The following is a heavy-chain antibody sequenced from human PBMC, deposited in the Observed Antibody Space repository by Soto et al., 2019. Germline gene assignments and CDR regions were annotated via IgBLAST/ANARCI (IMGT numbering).Heavy chain of an antibody. CDR1: GFTFSDYA. V-gene: IGHV3-23*01. J-gene: IGHJ6*02. CDR2: LSDSGSST. CDR3: ARGGLSGVDV. Sequence: PGGSLRLSCAASGFTFSDYAMSWVRQAPGKGLEWVSALSDSGSSTYYADSVKGRFTISGDNSKDTLHVQMDNLRLEDTAVYYCARGGLSGVDVWGLGTMVTVSS. D-gene: IGHD2-15*01.